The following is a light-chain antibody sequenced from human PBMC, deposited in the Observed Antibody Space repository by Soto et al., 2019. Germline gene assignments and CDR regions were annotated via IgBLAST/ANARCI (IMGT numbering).Light chain of an antibody. CDR3: SSYTSSSTRV. Sequence: QSALTQPASVSGSPGQSMTISCTGTSSDVDGYNYVSWYQQHPGKAPKLMIYDVSNRPSGVSNRFSGSKSCNTASLTISGLQAEDEADYYCSSYTSSSTRVFGTGTKVTVL. V-gene: IGLV2-14*01. CDR1: SSDVDGYNY. J-gene: IGLJ1*01. CDR2: DVS.